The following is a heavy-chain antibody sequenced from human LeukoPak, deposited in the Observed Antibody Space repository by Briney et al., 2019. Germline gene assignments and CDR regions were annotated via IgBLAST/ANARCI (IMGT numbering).Heavy chain of an antibody. V-gene: IGHV3-23*01. CDR1: GFTFSNYA. Sequence: PGGSLRLSCAASGFTFSNYAMSWVRQAPGKGLEWVSVISGSGGNTDYADSVKGRFAISRGMDESTLFLQMNSLRAEDTALYYCVRDLYYWAAMDVWGQGTTVTVS. CDR3: VRDLYYWAAMDV. CDR2: ISGSGGNT. J-gene: IGHJ6*02. D-gene: IGHD3-10*01.